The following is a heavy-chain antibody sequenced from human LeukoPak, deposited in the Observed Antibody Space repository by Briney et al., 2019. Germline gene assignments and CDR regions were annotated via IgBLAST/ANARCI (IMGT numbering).Heavy chain of an antibody. J-gene: IGHJ4*02. CDR1: GFTFSSYG. D-gene: IGHD3-9*01. Sequence: GGSLRLSCAASGFTFSSYGMHWVRQAPGKGLEWVAFIRYDGSNKYYADSVKGRFTISRDNSKNTLYLQMNSLRAEDTAVYYCATRKLRYFDWPSGSYFDYWGQGTLVTVSS. V-gene: IGHV3-30*02. CDR3: ATRKLRYFDWPSGSYFDY. CDR2: IRYDGSNK.